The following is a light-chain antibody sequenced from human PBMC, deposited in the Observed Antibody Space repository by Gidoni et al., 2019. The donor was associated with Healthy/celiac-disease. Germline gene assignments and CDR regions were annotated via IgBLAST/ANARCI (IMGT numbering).Light chain of an antibody. Sequence: SSELTQDSAVAVALGQTVRITCQGDSLRSYYASWYQQKPGQAPVFVIYGQNNRPSGIPDRFSGSSSGNTASLTITGAQAEDEADYYCNSRDSSGNHLVFGGGTKLTVL. V-gene: IGLV3-19*01. J-gene: IGLJ2*01. CDR2: GQN. CDR1: SLRSYY. CDR3: NSRDSSGNHLV.